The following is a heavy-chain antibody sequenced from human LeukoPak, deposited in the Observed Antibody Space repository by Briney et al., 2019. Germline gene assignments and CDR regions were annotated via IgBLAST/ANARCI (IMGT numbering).Heavy chain of an antibody. CDR3: ARDAGFYGMDV. J-gene: IGHJ6*02. CDR1: GFTFSNYD. V-gene: IGHV3-13*01. Sequence: PGGSLRLSCAAPGFTFSNYDMHWVRQATGKSLEWVSAIGTAGDTYYPDSVKGRFTISRENAKNSLYLQMNSLRAGDTAVYYCARDAGFYGMDVCGQGTTVTVSS. D-gene: IGHD3-9*01. CDR2: IGTAGDT.